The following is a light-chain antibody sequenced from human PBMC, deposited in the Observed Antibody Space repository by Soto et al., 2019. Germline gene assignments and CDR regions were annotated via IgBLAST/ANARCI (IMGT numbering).Light chain of an antibody. V-gene: IGLV2-14*01. Sequence: QSVLTQSASVSGSPGQSITISCTGTSSDVGGYNHVSWYQQHPGKAPKLLIYDVSNRPSGISNRFSGSKSGNTASLTISGLQAEDEADYFCSSYTRSSARVFGTGTKAT. CDR3: SSYTRSSARV. CDR1: SSDVGGYNH. CDR2: DVS. J-gene: IGLJ1*01.